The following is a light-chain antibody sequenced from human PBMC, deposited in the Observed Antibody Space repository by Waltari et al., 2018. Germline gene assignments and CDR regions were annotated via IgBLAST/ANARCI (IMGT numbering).Light chain of an antibody. CDR3: LQYSSSPFT. CDR2: KAS. CDR1: QSISSW. Sequence: DIQMTQSPSSLSASVGDTVTITCRASQSISSWLDWYQQKPGKAPKLLVYKASSLQSGVPSRFSGSGSGTEFTLIISSLQSEDFTTYYCLQYSSSPFTFGPGTKLDIK. J-gene: IGKJ3*01. V-gene: IGKV1-5*01.